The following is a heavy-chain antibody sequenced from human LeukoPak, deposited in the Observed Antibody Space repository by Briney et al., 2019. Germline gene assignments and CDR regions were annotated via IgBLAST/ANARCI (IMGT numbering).Heavy chain of an antibody. V-gene: IGHV1-2*02. Sequence: SVRVSCKASGYTFSGYDMHWVRQAPGQGLEWMGWINPNSGGTNYAQKFQGRVTMTRDTSISTAYMELSRLRSDDTAVYYCASQGLYCSGGSCYSVFDYWGQGTLVTVSS. CDR3: ASQGLYCSGGSCYSVFDY. D-gene: IGHD2-15*01. CDR2: INPNSGGT. CDR1: GYTFSGYD. J-gene: IGHJ4*02.